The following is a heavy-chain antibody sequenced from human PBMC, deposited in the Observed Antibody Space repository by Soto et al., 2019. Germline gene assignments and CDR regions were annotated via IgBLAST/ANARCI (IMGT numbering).Heavy chain of an antibody. CDR1: GLGFSSFW. J-gene: IGHJ4*02. CDR3: ARSSSLTTVAN. V-gene: IGHV5-51*01. Sequence: GESLKISCKGSGLGFSSFWIAWVRQVPGKGLEWMGIIYPGDSDIRYSPSFQGQVTISADKSTSTAYLQWRSLKASDTAVYFCARSSSLTTVANWGQGTQVTVSS. D-gene: IGHD4-17*01. CDR2: IYPGDSDI.